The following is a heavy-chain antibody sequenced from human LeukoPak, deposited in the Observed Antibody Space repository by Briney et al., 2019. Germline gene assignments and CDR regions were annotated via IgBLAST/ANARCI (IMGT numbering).Heavy chain of an antibody. V-gene: IGHV1-18*01. J-gene: IGHJ4*02. D-gene: IGHD6-13*01. CDR3: ARGSSSWSFFDY. CDR2: ISAYNGNT. Sequence: ASVKVSCKASGYTFTSNGISWVRQAPGQGLEGMGWISAYNGNTNYAQKLQGRVTMTTDTSTSTAYMELRSLRSDDTAVYYCARGSSSWSFFDYWGQGTLVTVSS. CDR1: GYTFTSNG.